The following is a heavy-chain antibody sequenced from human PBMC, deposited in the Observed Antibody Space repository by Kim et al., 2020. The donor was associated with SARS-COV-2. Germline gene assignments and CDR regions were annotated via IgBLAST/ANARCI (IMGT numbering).Heavy chain of an antibody. V-gene: IGHV3-23*01. CDR3: AATTVVTPVYYYYYGMDV. J-gene: IGHJ6*02. CDR1: GFTFSSYA. D-gene: IGHD4-17*01. Sequence: GGSLRLSCAASGFTFSSYAMSWVRQAPGKGLEWVSAISGSGGSTSSADSVKGRFTIARDNSKNTLFVQMNSLRAEDTAVYYCAATTVVTPVYYYYYGMDVCGQGTTGTASS. CDR2: ISGSGGST.